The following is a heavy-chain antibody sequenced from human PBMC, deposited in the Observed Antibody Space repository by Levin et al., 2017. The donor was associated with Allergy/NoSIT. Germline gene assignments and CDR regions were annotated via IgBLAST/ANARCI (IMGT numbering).Heavy chain of an antibody. J-gene: IGHJ6*02. Sequence: SVKVSCKASGGTFNSYVISWVRQAPGQGLEWLGGIMPPAGMANYGQNLRGRLTITVDESTRTAYMELSSLKFEDTAMYYCARYYDAILTGHYNVPYGMDVWGQGTSVTV. V-gene: IGHV1-69*10. CDR2: IMPPAGMA. CDR3: ARYYDAILTGHYNVPYGMDV. CDR1: GGTFNSYV. D-gene: IGHD3-9*01.